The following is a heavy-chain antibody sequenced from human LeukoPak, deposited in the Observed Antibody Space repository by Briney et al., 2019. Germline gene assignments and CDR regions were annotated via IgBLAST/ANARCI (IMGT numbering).Heavy chain of an antibody. CDR1: GGSISSSSYY. V-gene: IGHV4-39*07. J-gene: IGHJ4*02. CDR2: IYYSGST. Sequence: SETLSLTCTVSGGSISSSSYYWGWIRQPPGKGLEWIGSIYYSGSTYYNPSLKSRVTISVDTSKNQFSLKLSSVTAADTAVYYCARDPLNGIAARLGMGDYWGQGTLVTVSS. CDR3: ARDPLNGIAARLGMGDY. D-gene: IGHD6-6*01.